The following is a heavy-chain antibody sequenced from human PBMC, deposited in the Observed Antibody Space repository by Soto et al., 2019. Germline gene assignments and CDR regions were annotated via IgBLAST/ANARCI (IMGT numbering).Heavy chain of an antibody. Sequence: VQLVESGGGLVKPGGSLRLSCAASGFTFSSYSMNWVRQAPGKGLEWVSSISSSSSYIYYADSVKGRCTISRDNAKNSLYLQMSSLRAEDTAVDYCAREGYGDYAAFDYWGQGTLVAVSS. CDR2: ISSSSSYI. CDR1: GFTFSSYS. J-gene: IGHJ4*02. D-gene: IGHD4-17*01. CDR3: AREGYGDYAAFDY. V-gene: IGHV3-21*01.